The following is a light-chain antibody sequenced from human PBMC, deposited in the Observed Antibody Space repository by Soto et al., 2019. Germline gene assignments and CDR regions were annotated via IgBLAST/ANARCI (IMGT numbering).Light chain of an antibody. CDR2: DAS. J-gene: IGKJ3*01. CDR1: QSVSSF. V-gene: IGKV3-11*01. CDR3: QHRNNWPFT. Sequence: EIVLTQSPATLSLSPGERATLSCRASQSVSSFLAWYQQKPGQAPRLLIYDASSRATGIPDRFSGSGSGTDFTLTISRLEPEDFAVYYCQHRNNWPFTFGPGTKVDIK.